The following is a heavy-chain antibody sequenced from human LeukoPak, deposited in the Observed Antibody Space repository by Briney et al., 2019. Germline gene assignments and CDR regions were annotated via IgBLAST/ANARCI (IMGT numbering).Heavy chain of an antibody. V-gene: IGHV4-31*03. Sequence: SETLSLTCTVSGGSISSGGYYWSWIRQHPGKGLEWIGYIYYSGSTYYNPSLKSRVTISVDTSKNQFSLKLSSVTAADTAVYYRAREGAYCGGDCYYYYGMDVWGQGTTVTVSS. CDR3: AREGAYCGGDCYYYYGMDV. D-gene: IGHD2-21*02. CDR2: IYYSGST. CDR1: GGSISSGGYY. J-gene: IGHJ6*02.